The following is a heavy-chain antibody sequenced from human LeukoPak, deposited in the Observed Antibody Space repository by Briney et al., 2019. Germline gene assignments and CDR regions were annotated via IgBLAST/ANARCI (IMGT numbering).Heavy chain of an antibody. CDR2: IYYSGST. J-gene: IGHJ6*03. V-gene: IGHV4-39*07. D-gene: IGHD7-27*01. CDR3: ARARRVNWDYYYYYMDV. CDR1: GGSISSSSYY. Sequence: SETLSLTCTVSGGSISSSSYYWGWIRQPPGKGLEWIGSIYYSGSTNHNPSLKSRVTMSVDTSKNQFSLKLSSVTAADTAVYYCARARRVNWDYYYYYMDVWGKGTTVTISS.